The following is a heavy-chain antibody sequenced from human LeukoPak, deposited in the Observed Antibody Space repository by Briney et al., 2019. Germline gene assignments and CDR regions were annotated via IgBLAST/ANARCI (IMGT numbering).Heavy chain of an antibody. V-gene: IGHV3-30*18. CDR3: AKPGMTTVTYDAFDI. CDR2: ISYDGSNK. Sequence: GGSLRLSCAASGFTFSSYGMHWVRQTPGKGLEWVAVISYDGSNKYYADSVKGRFTISRDNSKNTLYLQMNSLRAEDTAVYYCAKPGMTTVTYDAFDIWGQGTMVTVSS. D-gene: IGHD4-17*01. J-gene: IGHJ3*02. CDR1: GFTFSSYG.